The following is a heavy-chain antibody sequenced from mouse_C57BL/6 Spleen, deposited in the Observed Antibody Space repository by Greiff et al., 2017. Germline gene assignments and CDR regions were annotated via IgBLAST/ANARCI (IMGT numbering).Heavy chain of an antibody. CDR1: GFSLTSYG. D-gene: IGHD1-1*01. V-gene: IGHV2-4*01. J-gene: IGHJ4*01. CDR2: IWSGGST. CDR3: AKTTYYYGSRYYYAMDY. Sequence: VMLVESGPGLVQPSQSLSIPCTVSGFSLTSYGVHWVRQPPGKGLEWLGLIWSGGSTDYNAAFISRLSISKDNSKIQVFFKMNSLQADDTAIYYCAKTTYYYGSRYYYAMDYWGQGTSVTVSS.